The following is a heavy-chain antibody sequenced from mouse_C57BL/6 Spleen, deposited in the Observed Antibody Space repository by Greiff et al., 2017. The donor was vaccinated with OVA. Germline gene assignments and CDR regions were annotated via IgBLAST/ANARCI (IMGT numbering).Heavy chain of an antibody. V-gene: IGHV1-50*01. CDR3: ASWIGYAMDY. J-gene: IGHJ4*01. Sequence: QVQLQQPGAELVKPGASVKLSCKASGYTFTSYWMQWVKQRPGQGLEWIGEIDPSDSYTNYNQKFKGKATLTVDTSSSTAYMQLSSLTSEDSAVYYCASWIGYAMDYWGQGTSVTVSS. D-gene: IGHD2-14*01. CDR2: IDPSDSYT. CDR1: GYTFTSYW.